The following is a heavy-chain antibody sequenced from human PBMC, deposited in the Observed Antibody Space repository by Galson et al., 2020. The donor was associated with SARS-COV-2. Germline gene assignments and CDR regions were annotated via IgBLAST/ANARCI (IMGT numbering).Heavy chain of an antibody. CDR3: YSSSSGNPYYYMDV. V-gene: IGHV4-39*07. CDR2: IYYSGST. D-gene: IGHD6-6*01. CDR1: GGSISSSSYH. J-gene: IGHJ6*03. Sequence: SETLSLTCTVSGGSISSSSYHWGWIRQPPGKGLEWIGSIYYSGSTYYNPSLKSRVTISVDTSKNQFSLKLSSVTAADTAVYYCYSSSSGNPYYYMDVWGKGTTVTVSS.